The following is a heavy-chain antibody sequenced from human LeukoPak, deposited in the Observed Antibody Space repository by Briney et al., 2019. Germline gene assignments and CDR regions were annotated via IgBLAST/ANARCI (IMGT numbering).Heavy chain of an antibody. CDR1: GFTFSSYA. Sequence: QAGGSLRLSCAASGFTFSSYAMSWVRQAPGKGLEWVSANSGSGGSTYYADSVKGRFTISRDNSKNTLYLQMNSLRAEDTAVYYCAKAPGIAVASLDYWGQGTLVTVSS. D-gene: IGHD6-19*01. V-gene: IGHV3-23*01. CDR3: AKAPGIAVASLDY. J-gene: IGHJ4*02. CDR2: NSGSGGST.